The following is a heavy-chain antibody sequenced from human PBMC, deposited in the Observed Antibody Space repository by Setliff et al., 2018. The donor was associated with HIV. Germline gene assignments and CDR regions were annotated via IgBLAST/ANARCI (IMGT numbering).Heavy chain of an antibody. D-gene: IGHD2-21*02. CDR1: GFTFSTYG. V-gene: IGHV3-30*02. CDR2: IEHDGSKK. Sequence: GGSLRLSCAVSGFTFSTYGIHWVRQAPGKGLEWVTFIEHDGSKKFYADSVKGRFTISRDNSKNTLYLQMNSLRSEDTALYYCSKGHPDGDPYYFDYWGQGTLVTVSS. J-gene: IGHJ4*02. CDR3: SKGHPDGDPYYFDY.